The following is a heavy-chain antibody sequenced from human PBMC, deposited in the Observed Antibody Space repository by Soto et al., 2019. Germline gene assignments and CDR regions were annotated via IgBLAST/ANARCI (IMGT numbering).Heavy chain of an antibody. D-gene: IGHD3-3*01. J-gene: IGHJ6*03. CDR1: GFTFSNAW. CDR2: IKSKTDGGTT. CDR3: TTWVYYDFWSGYFRYYNYYMDV. V-gene: IGHV3-15*01. Sequence: GGSLRLSCATSGFTFSNAWMSWVRQAPGKGLEWVGRIKSKTDGGTTDYAAPVKGRFTISRDDSKNTLYLQMNSLKTEDTAVYYCTTWVYYDFWSGYFRYYNYYMDVWGKGTTVIVSS.